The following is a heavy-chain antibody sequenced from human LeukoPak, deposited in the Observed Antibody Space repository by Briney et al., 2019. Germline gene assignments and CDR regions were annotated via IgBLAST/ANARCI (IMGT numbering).Heavy chain of an antibody. CDR3: AKDLVCSSTSCYPY. V-gene: IGHV3-30*18. CDR1: GFTFSSYE. Sequence: GGSLRLSCAASGFTFSSYEMNWVRQAPGKGLEWVAVISYDGSNKYYADSVKGRFTISRDNSKNTLYLQMNSLRAEDTAVYYCAKDLVCSSTSCYPYWGQGTLVTVSS. CDR2: ISYDGSNK. J-gene: IGHJ4*02. D-gene: IGHD2-2*01.